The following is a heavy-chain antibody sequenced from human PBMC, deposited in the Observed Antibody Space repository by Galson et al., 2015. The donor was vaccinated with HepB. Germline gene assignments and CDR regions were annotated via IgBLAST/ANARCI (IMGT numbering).Heavy chain of an antibody. D-gene: IGHD2-2*02. CDR1: GGSISSSY. CDR2: IYTSGST. J-gene: IGHJ4*02. CDR3: ARAIPTGLTGYFDY. Sequence: SEPLSLTCTVSGGSISSSYWSWIRQPAGKGLEWIGRIYTSGSTNYNPSLKSRVTMSVDTSKNQFSLKLSSVTAADTAVYYCARAIPTGLTGYFDYWGQGTLVTVSS. V-gene: IGHV4-4*07.